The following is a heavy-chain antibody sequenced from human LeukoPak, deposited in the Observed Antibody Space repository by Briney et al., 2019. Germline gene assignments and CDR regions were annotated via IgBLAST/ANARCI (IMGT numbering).Heavy chain of an antibody. CDR1: GGTFSSYA. J-gene: IGHJ5*02. D-gene: IGHD2-21*02. CDR3: AAECGGDCYSGWFDP. CDR2: IIPIFGPA. Sequence: ASVKVSCKASGGTFSSYAISWVRQAPGQGLEWMGRIIPIFGPANYAQKFQGRVTITTDESTSTAYMELSSLRSEDTAVYYCAAECGGDCYSGWFDPWGQGTLVTVSS. V-gene: IGHV1-69*05.